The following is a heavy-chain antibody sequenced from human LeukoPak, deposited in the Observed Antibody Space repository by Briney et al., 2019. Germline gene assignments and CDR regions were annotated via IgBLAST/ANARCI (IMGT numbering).Heavy chain of an antibody. J-gene: IGHJ4*02. Sequence: GGSLRLSCAASGFIFSSYWMHWVRHAPGKGLAWVSRINTDGSSTSYADSVKGRFTISRDNAKNTLYLQMNSLRAEDTAVYYFEREGEYCRGGSCYPPQNKSNYGGQGPLVTVPS. D-gene: IGHD2-15*01. CDR3: EREGEYCRGGSCYPPQNKSNY. V-gene: IGHV3-74*01. CDR1: GFIFSSYW. CDR2: INTDGSST.